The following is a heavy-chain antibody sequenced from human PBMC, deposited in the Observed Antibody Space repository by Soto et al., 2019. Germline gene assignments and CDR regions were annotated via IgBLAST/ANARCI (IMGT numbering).Heavy chain of an antibody. CDR2: MYNTGST. Sequence: AETLSLTCTVSGGSISRYYWSWIRQPPGKGLEWIGYMYNTGSTIYNPSLKSRVTISVDTSKNQFSLRLNSVTAADTAVYYCARDLWGYCGADCYPLDVWGQGTTVTVSS. V-gene: IGHV4-59*01. CDR1: GGSISRYY. D-gene: IGHD2-21*02. J-gene: IGHJ6*02. CDR3: ARDLWGYCGADCYPLDV.